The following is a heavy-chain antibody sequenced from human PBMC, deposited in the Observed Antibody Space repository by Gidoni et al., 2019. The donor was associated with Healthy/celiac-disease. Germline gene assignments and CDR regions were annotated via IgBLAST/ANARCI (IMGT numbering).Heavy chain of an antibody. J-gene: IGHJ6*02. CDR1: GFPFGGSA. V-gene: IGHV3-73*01. Sequence: EVQLAESGGGLVQPGGSLKLSCAASGFPFGGSAMHWVRQASGKGLEWVGRIRSKADSYATAYAASVKGRFTISRDDSKNTAYLQLNSLKTEDTAMYYCARFAAENGMDVWGQGTTVTVSS. CDR3: ARFAAENGMDV. CDR2: IRSKADSYAT. D-gene: IGHD6-13*01.